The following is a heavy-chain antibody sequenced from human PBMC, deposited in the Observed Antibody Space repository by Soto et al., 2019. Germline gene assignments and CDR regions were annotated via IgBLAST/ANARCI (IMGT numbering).Heavy chain of an antibody. CDR2: INHSGST. CDR1: GGSFSGYY. Sequence: SETLSLTCAVYGGSFSGYYWSWIRQPPGKGLEWIGEINHSGSTNYNPSLKSRVTISVDTSKNQFSLKLSSVTAADTAVYYCARGGAGVPAAMPAGSDYYYGMDVWGQGTTVTVSS. J-gene: IGHJ6*02. CDR3: ARGGAGVPAAMPAGSDYYYGMDV. V-gene: IGHV4-34*01. D-gene: IGHD2-2*01.